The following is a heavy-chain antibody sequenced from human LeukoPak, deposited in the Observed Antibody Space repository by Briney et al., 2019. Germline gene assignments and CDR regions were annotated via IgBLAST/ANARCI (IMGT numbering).Heavy chain of an antibody. CDR1: SGSISGYY. Sequence: SETLSLTCTVSSGSISGYYWGWIRQPPGKGLEWIGTIYHSGSTYYNPSLKSRVTISVDTSKNQFSLKLTSVTAADTAVYYCARVRGYCSSTICYRYYFDYWGQGTLVTVSS. CDR3: ARVRGYCSSTICYRYYFDY. D-gene: IGHD2-2*01. CDR2: IYHSGST. V-gene: IGHV4-38-2*02. J-gene: IGHJ4*02.